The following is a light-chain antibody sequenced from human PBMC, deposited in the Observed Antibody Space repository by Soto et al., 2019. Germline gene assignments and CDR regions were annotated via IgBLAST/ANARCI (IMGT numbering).Light chain of an antibody. CDR2: GAS. V-gene: IGKV1-27*01. Sequence: DIQMTQSPSSLSASVGDRVTITCRASQGIRNYLAWYQQKPGRAPRLLIYGASTLQSGVPSRFSGSGPGTDFTLTISSLQPEDVATYYCQKYNSAPKTFGQGTKVQIK. CDR1: QGIRNY. CDR3: QKYNSAPKT. J-gene: IGKJ1*01.